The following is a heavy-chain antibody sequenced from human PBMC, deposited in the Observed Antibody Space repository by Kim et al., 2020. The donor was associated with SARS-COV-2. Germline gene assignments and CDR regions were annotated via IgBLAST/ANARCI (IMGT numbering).Heavy chain of an antibody. CDR1: GFTFSNSR. V-gene: IGHV3-23*01. Sequence: GGSLRLSCAASGFTFSNSRMTWVRQAPGKGLEWVSSISESGDDTYSAESVRGRFTISRDNLRDILYLQMNNLRDEDTALYYCAKEGPVDWLGAYWCQGTLVSVPS. CDR2: ISESGDDT. D-gene: IGHD3-9*01. CDR3: AKEGPVDWLGAY. J-gene: IGHJ4*02.